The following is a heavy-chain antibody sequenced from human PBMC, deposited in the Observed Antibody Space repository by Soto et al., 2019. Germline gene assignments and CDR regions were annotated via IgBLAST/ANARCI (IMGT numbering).Heavy chain of an antibody. V-gene: IGHV4-30-2*01. D-gene: IGHD3-10*01. J-gene: IGHJ4*02. CDR2: IYHSGST. CDR1: GGSISSGGYS. CDR3: ARESNVLPGGYFDY. Sequence: SETLSLTCAVSGGSISSGGYSWSWIRQPPGEGLEWIGYIYHSGSTYYNPSLKSRVTISVDRSKNQFSLKLSSVTAADTAVYYFARESNVLPGGYFDYWSQGTLVTVSS.